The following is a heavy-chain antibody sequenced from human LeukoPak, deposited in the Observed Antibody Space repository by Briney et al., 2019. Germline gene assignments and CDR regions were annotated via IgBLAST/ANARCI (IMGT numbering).Heavy chain of an antibody. D-gene: IGHD6-13*01. J-gene: IGHJ4*02. CDR3: ARGDYVGQQLVDY. Sequence: KPSETLSPTCTVSGVSISNYYWSWIRQPPGKGLEWIGYIYYSGSTNYNPSLKSRVTISEDTSKNQFSLKLSSVTAADTAVYYCARGDYVGQQLVDYWGQGTLVTVSS. CDR2: IYYSGST. CDR1: GVSISNYY. V-gene: IGHV4-59*08.